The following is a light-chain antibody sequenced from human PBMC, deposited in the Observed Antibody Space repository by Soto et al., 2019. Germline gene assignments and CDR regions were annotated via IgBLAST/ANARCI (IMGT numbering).Light chain of an antibody. V-gene: IGLV2-14*03. CDR3: TSYTTSSPYLV. CDR1: SSDVGGYNY. CDR2: DVT. J-gene: IGLJ3*02. Sequence: QSALTQPASVSGSPGQSITISCTGTSSDVGGYNYVSWYQHHPGKAPKLMIYDVTNRPSGVSNRFSGSKSGNTASLTIYGLQAEDEADYYCTSYTTSSPYLVFGGGTKLTGL.